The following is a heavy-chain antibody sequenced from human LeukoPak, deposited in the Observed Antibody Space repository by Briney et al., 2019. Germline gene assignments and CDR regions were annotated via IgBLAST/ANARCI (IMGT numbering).Heavy chain of an antibody. Sequence: GRSLRLSCAASGFTFSSYAMHWVRQAPGKGLEWVAVISYDGSNKYYADSVKGRFTISRDNSKNTPYLQMNSLRAEDTAVYYCARDRMAELGSSNYFDYWGQGTLVTVSS. J-gene: IGHJ4*02. CDR1: GFTFSSYA. CDR3: ARDRMAELGSSNYFDY. V-gene: IGHV3-30-3*01. CDR2: ISYDGSNK. D-gene: IGHD2-15*01.